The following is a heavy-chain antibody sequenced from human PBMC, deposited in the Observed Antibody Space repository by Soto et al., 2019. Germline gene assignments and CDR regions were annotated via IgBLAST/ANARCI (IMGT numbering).Heavy chain of an antibody. Sequence: QVQLVQSGAEVKKPGASVKVSCKTSGYTFIDYGISCVRQAPGQGLEWMGWISPHYGNTNHAQKLQGRVTMTTDTSTSTANMERRSMTSDDTAVYSCARDLEWYNWFDPWGQGTLVTVSA. V-gene: IGHV1-18*01. CDR3: ARDLEWYNWFDP. CDR1: GYTFIDYG. J-gene: IGHJ5*02. D-gene: IGHD3-3*01. CDR2: ISPHYGNT.